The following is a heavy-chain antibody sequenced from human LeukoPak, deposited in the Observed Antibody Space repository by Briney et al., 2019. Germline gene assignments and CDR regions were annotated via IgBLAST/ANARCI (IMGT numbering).Heavy chain of an antibody. J-gene: IGHJ4*02. CDR3: ARGKITTVTLPLGY. CDR1: GFTFSSYS. Sequence: GGSLRLSCAASGFTFSSYSMNWVRQAPGKGLEWVSPISSSSSYIYYADSVKGRFTISRDNAKNSLYLQMNSLRAEDTAVYYCARGKITTVTLPLGYWGQGTLVTVSS. CDR2: ISSSSSYI. V-gene: IGHV3-21*01. D-gene: IGHD4-17*01.